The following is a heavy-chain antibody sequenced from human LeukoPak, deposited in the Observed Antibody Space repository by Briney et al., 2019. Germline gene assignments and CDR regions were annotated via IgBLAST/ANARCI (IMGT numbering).Heavy chain of an antibody. CDR2: IRFDGSTT. CDR1: GFFFSSYG. Sequence: GGSLRLSCAASGFFFSSYGIHWVRQAPGKGLEWVAFIRFDGSTTYYAESVKGRFTVSRDNSKFTAYPQVNSLRAEDTAVYYCSKESNYDSSGYFNWGQGTLVTVS. V-gene: IGHV3-30*02. D-gene: IGHD3-22*01. J-gene: IGHJ4*02. CDR3: SKESNYDSSGYFN.